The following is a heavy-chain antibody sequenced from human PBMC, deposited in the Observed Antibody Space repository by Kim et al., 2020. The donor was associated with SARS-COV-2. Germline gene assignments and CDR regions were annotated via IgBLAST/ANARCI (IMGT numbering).Heavy chain of an antibody. CDR2: ISGQSSAT. D-gene: IGHD3-9*01. Sequence: GGSLRLSCTASGFIFGDYAMHWVRQAPGKGLEWVSLISGQSSATYYADSLKGRFTISRDNSRNSLYLQMSSLRTEDTALYYCARDQSTFSPDGDGITPPWFWGQGTLVTVSS. CDR3: ARDQSTFSPDGDGITPPWF. J-gene: IGHJ4*02. V-gene: IGHV3-43*02. CDR1: GFIFGDYA.